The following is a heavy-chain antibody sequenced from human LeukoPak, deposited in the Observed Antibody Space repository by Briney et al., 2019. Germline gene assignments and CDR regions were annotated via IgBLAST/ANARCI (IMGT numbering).Heavy chain of an antibody. CDR1: GFTFSSFA. Sequence: GGSLRLSCAASGFTFSSFAMSWVRQAPGKGLECVSTIGVSGSTTYYADSVKGRFTISRDSSKNTLYLHMKSVRAEDTAVYYCAKGRRFLEWLLLDSWGQGILVTATS. V-gene: IGHV3-23*01. CDR3: AKGRRFLEWLLLDS. J-gene: IGHJ4*02. CDR2: IGVSGSTT. D-gene: IGHD3-3*01.